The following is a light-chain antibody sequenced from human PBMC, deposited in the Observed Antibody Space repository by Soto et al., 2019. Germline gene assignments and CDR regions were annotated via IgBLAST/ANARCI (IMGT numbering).Light chain of an antibody. J-gene: IGLJ3*02. Sequence: HSVLTQPPSASGAPGQTVTISCSGRPSSFRSESVCWYRHIPETAPKLIIYATDQWPSGVPDRFSGFKSGTSASLAISGLRAEDEADYYCAAWDGSLRGRVFGGGTKLTVL. V-gene: IGLV1-47*01. CDR2: ATD. CDR1: PSSFRSES. CDR3: AAWDGSLRGRV.